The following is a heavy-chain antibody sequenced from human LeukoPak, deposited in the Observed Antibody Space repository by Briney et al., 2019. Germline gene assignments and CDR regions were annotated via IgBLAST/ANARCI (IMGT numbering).Heavy chain of an antibody. J-gene: IGHJ5*02. CDR1: GGSISSGDYY. Sequence: PSETLSLTCTVSGGSISSGDYYWSWIRQHPGKGLEWIGYIYYSGSTYYNPSLKSRVTISVDTSKNQFSLKLSSVTAADTAVYYCARDGDYGGNSAWFDPWGQGTLVTVSS. V-gene: IGHV4-31*03. D-gene: IGHD4-23*01. CDR2: IYYSGST. CDR3: ARDGDYGGNSAWFDP.